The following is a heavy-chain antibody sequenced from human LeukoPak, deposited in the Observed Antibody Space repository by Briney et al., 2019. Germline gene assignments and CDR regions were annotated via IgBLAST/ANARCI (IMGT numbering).Heavy chain of an antibody. CDR3: AKVDDSSGYFHYFDY. Sequence: GGSLRLSCAASGFTFSSYAMSWVRQAPGKGLEWVSAISGSGGSTYYADSVKGRFTISRDNSKNTLYLQMNSLRAEDTAVYYCAKVDDSSGYFHYFDYWGQGTLVTVSS. CDR1: GFTFSSYA. D-gene: IGHD3-22*01. J-gene: IGHJ4*02. V-gene: IGHV3-23*01. CDR2: ISGSGGST.